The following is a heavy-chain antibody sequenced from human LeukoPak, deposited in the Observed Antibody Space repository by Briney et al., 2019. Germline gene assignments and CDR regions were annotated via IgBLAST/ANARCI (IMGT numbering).Heavy chain of an antibody. J-gene: IGHJ4*02. CDR1: GFTFDDYT. CDR3: AKDQYSSSSLPDY. Sequence: PGGSLRLSCAASGFTFDDYTMHWVRQAPGKGLEWVSLISWHGDTTYYADSVKGRFTISRNNSKNSLYLQMNSLRIEDTALYYCAKDQYSSSSLPDYWGQGTLVTVSS. D-gene: IGHD6-6*01. CDR2: ISWHGDTT. V-gene: IGHV3-43*01.